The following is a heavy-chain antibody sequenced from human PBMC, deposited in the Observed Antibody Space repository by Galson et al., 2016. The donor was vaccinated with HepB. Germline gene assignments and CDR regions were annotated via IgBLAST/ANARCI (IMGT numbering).Heavy chain of an antibody. J-gene: IGHJ4*02. CDR1: SDSITTYY. V-gene: IGHV4-59*01. CDR3: AREPHN. Sequence: SETLSLTCTVSSDSITTYYWSWIRQPPGKGLEWIGYIYHDGETNYSPSLESRLTISLDTSKNQFSLRLASVTAADTAVYFCAREPHNWGPGILVSVSS. CDR2: IYHDGET.